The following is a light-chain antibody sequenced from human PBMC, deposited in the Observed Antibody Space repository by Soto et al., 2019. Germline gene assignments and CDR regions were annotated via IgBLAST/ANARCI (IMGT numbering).Light chain of an antibody. CDR1: QSVSSTY. V-gene: IGKV3D-20*02. Sequence: EIVLTQSPGTLSLSPGERATLSCRASQSVSSTYLAWYQQKPGQAPGLLLYGASNRASGIPDRFSGSGSGTEFTLTITSLQSEDFAVYYCQQRSNWPITFGQGTRLEIK. J-gene: IGKJ5*01. CDR3: QQRSNWPIT. CDR2: GAS.